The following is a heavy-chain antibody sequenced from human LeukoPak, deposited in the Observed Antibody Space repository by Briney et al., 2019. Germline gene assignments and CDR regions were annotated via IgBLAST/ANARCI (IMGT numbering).Heavy chain of an antibody. D-gene: IGHD3-22*01. CDR3: ARDRYYYDSSGSIRFDY. CDR2: IYTSGST. Sequence: SETLSLTCTVSGGSISSYYWSWIRQPAGKGLESIGHIYTSGSTNYNPSLKSRVTMSVDTSKNQFSLKLSSVTAADTAVYYCARDRYYYDSSGSIRFDYWGQGTLVTASS. V-gene: IGHV4-4*07. J-gene: IGHJ4*02. CDR1: GGSISSYY.